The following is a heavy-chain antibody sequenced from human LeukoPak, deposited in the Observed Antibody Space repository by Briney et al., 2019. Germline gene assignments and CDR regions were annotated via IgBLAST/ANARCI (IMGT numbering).Heavy chain of an antibody. CDR1: GGTFSSYT. CDR2: IIPILGIA. J-gene: IGHJ1*01. Sequence: ASVKVSCKASGGTFSSYTISWVRQAPGQGLEWMGRIIPILGIANYAQKFQGRVTITADKSTSTAYMELSSLRSEDTAVYYCARDIAGRKVAYMDVQHLGQGTLVTVSS. CDR3: ARDIAGRKVAYMDVQH. D-gene: IGHD6-6*01. V-gene: IGHV1-69*02.